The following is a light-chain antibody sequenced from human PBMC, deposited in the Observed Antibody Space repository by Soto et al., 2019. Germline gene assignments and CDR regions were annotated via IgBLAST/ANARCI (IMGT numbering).Light chain of an antibody. J-gene: IGKJ2*01. V-gene: IGKV1-39*01. Sequence: DIQMTQSPSSLSASVGDRVTITFRASQSISSYLNWYQQKPGKAPKLLIYAASSLQSGVPSRFSGSVSGTDFTLTISSLQPEDFATYYCQQYNSYYTFGQGTKVDIK. CDR1: QSISSY. CDR2: AAS. CDR3: QQYNSYYT.